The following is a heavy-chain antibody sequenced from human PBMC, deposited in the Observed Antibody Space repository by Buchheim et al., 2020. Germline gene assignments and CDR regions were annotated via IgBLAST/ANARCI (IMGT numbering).Heavy chain of an antibody. V-gene: IGHV4-39*01. CDR1: GGSISSSSYY. Sequence: QVQLQESGPGLVKPSQTLSLTCTVSGGSISSSSYYWGWIRQPPGKGLEWIGSIYYSGSTYYNPSLKSRVTISVDTSQNQFSLKLSSVTAADTAVYYCARQGSGIVVVPAAAFDYWGQGTL. CDR3: ARQGSGIVVVPAAAFDY. CDR2: IYYSGST. J-gene: IGHJ4*02. D-gene: IGHD2-2*01.